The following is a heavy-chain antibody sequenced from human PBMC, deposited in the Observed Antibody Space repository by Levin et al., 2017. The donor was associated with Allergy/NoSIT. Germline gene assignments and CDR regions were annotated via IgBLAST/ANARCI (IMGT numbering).Heavy chain of an antibody. Sequence: PGGSLRLSCAASGFTFSSYAMHWVRQAPGKGLEWVAVISYDGSNKYYADSVKGRFTISRDNSKNTLYLQMNSLRAEDTAVYYCARGWELPLLGNYWGQGTLVTVSS. D-gene: IGHD1-26*01. CDR2: ISYDGSNK. CDR3: ARGWELPLLGNY. V-gene: IGHV3-30-3*01. J-gene: IGHJ4*02. CDR1: GFTFSSYA.